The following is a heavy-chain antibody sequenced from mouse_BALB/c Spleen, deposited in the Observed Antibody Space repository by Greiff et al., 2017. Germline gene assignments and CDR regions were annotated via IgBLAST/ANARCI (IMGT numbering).Heavy chain of an antibody. CDR3: YYGFAY. V-gene: IGHV1S81*02. CDR2: INPSNGRT. J-gene: IGHJ3*01. CDR1: GYTFTSYW. D-gene: IGHD1-2*01. Sequence: VQLQQPGAELVKPGASVKLSCKASGYTFTSYWMHWVKQRPGQGLEWIGEINPSNGRTNYNEKFKSKATLTVDKSSSTAYMQLSSLTSEDSAVYYCYYGFAYWGQGTLVTVSA.